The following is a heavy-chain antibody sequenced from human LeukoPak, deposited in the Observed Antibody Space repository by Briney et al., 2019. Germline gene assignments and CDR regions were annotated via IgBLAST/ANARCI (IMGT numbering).Heavy chain of an antibody. J-gene: IGHJ4*02. CDR2: INPNSGGT. V-gene: IGHV1-2*02. D-gene: IGHD3-10*01. CDR3: ARDIYYYGSGSPVYFDF. CDR1: GYTFTGYY. Sequence: ASVKVSCKASGYTFTGYYMHWVRQAPGQGLEWRGWINPNSGGTNYAQKFQGRVTMTRDTSISTAYMELSRLRSDDTAVYYCARDIYYYGSGSPVYFDFWGQGTLVTVSS.